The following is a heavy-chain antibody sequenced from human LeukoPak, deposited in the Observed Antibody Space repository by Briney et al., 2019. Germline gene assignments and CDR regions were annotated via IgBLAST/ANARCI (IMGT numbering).Heavy chain of an antibody. CDR3: ATNSFRSGYY. CDR1: GFTFSNYW. J-gene: IGHJ4*02. Sequence: GGSLRLSCAASGFTFSNYWMHWVRQAPGKGLVWVSRINSDGSSTNYADSVKGRFTISRDNAKNTLYLQMNSLRAEDTAVYYCATNSFRSGYYWGQGTLVTVSS. CDR2: INSDGSST. V-gene: IGHV3-74*01. D-gene: IGHD3-3*01.